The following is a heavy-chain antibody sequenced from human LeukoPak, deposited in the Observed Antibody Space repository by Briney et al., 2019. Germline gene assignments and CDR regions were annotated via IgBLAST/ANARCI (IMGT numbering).Heavy chain of an antibody. D-gene: IGHD3-10*01. J-gene: IGHJ4*02. Sequence: PGRSLRLSCAASGFTFSSYAMHWVRQAPGKGLEWVALISYDGSDKYYADPVKGRFTISRDNSRNTLYLQMNSLRAEDTAVYYCTRDGLWFGDPPIYYFDYWGQGTLVTVSS. CDR3: TRDGLWFGDPPIYYFDY. CDR2: ISYDGSDK. CDR1: GFTFSSYA. V-gene: IGHV3-30*04.